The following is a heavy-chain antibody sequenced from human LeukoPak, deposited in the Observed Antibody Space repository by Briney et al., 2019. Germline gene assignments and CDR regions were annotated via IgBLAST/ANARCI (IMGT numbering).Heavy chain of an antibody. CDR3: ARGASDIFQGNWFDP. V-gene: IGHV3-21*01. J-gene: IGHJ5*02. D-gene: IGHD3-9*01. CDR1: GLTFSSYS. Sequence: GGSLRLSCAASGLTFSSYSMSWVRQAPGKGLEWVSSISSSSSYIYYADSVKGRFTISRDNAKISLYLQMNSLRAEDTAVYYCARGASDIFQGNWFDPWGQGTLVTVSS. CDR2: ISSSSSYI.